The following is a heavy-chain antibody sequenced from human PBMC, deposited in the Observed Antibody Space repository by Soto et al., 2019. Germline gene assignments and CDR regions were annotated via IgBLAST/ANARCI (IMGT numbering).Heavy chain of an antibody. J-gene: IGHJ1*01. V-gene: IGHV1-69*13. Sequence: SVKVSCKASGGTFSSYAISWVRQAPGQGLEWMGGIIPIFGTANYAQKFQGRVTITADESTSTAYMELSSLRSEDTAVYYCARRMNCGGDCYFFQHWGRGTLVTVSS. CDR2: IIPIFGTA. D-gene: IGHD2-21*02. CDR1: GGTFSSYA. CDR3: ARRMNCGGDCYFFQH.